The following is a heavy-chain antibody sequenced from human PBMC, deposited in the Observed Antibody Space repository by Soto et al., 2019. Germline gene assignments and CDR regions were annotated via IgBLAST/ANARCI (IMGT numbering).Heavy chain of an antibody. CDR3: EVTGTYNWFDP. D-gene: IGHD7-27*01. CDR2: IHHSGIS. V-gene: IGHV4-34*01. Sequence: ASETLSLTCTVSGGSLSDSFWNWIRQPPGKGLEWIGEIHHSGISNYNPSLKSRVTMSVDTSKNRFSLKMTAVTAADTACYYCEVTGTYNWFDPWGQGTLVTVSS. J-gene: IGHJ5*02. CDR1: GGSLSDSF.